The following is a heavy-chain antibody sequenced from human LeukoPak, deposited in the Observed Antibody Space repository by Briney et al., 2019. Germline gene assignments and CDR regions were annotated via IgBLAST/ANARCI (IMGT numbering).Heavy chain of an antibody. Sequence: GGSLRLSCAASGFTFSSYAMHWVRQAPGKGLEWVAVISYDGSNKYYADSVKGRFTISRDNSKNTLYLQMNSRRAEDTAVYYCARNYGSSGYWYYYYGMDVWGQGTTVTVSS. D-gene: IGHD3-22*01. CDR1: GFTFSSYA. J-gene: IGHJ6*02. V-gene: IGHV3-30-3*01. CDR3: ARNYGSSGYWYYYYGMDV. CDR2: ISYDGSNK.